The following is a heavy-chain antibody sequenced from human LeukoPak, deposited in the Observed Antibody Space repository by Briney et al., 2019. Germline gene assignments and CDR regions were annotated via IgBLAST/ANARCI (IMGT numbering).Heavy chain of an antibody. CDR3: ARETIGADH. CDR2: ISSSGTLI. D-gene: IGHD5-24*01. Sequence: GGSLRLSCAASGFSVSTSEINWVRQAPGKGLEWVSYISSSGTLIHYADSVKGRFTISRDNAKNSVYLQMNSLRVEDTGVYYCARETIGADHWGQGTLVTVSS. J-gene: IGHJ4*02. V-gene: IGHV3-48*03. CDR1: GFSVSTSE.